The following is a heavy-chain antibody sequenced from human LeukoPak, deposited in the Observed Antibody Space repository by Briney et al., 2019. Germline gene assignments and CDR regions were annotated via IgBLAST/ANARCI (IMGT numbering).Heavy chain of an antibody. CDR2: IYHSGNT. CDR3: ARKKDYGDYVDY. J-gene: IGHJ4*02. CDR1: GASISSGGYS. V-gene: IGHV4-30-2*01. D-gene: IGHD4-17*01. Sequence: PSETLSLTCAVSGASISSGGYSWNWIRLPPWKGLEWIANIYHSGNTYYNPSLRSRVTISVDTSKNQFSLMLSSVTAADTALYYCARKKDYGDYVDYWGQGTLVTVSS.